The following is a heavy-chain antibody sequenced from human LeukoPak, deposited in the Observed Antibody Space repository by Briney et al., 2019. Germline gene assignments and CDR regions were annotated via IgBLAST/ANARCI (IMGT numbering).Heavy chain of an antibody. CDR1: GGTFSSYA. CDR2: IIPILGIA. Sequence: GASVKVSCKASGGTFSSYAISWVRQAPGQGLEWMGRIIPILGIANYAQKFQGRVTITADKSTSTAYMELSSLRSEDTAVYYCARAGLMVGRRSSFIYFGYWGQGTLVTVSS. CDR3: ARAGLMVGRRSSFIYFGY. J-gene: IGHJ4*02. V-gene: IGHV1-69*04. D-gene: IGHD6-13*01.